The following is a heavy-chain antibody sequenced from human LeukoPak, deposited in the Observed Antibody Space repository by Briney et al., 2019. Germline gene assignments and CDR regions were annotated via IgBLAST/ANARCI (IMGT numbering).Heavy chain of an antibody. Sequence: GGSLRLSCAASGFTFSSYSMNWVRQAPGKGLEWVSSIGSSSRYIYYADSVKGRFTTSRDISLHLQMNSLRAEDTAVYYCVRNNNNDYWGQGTLVTVSS. J-gene: IGHJ4*02. CDR3: VRNNNNDY. V-gene: IGHV3-21*04. D-gene: IGHD2/OR15-2a*01. CDR2: IGSSSRYI. CDR1: GFTFSSYS.